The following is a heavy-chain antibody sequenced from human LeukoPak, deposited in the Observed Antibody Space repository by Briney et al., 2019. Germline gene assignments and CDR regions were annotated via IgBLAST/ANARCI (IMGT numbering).Heavy chain of an antibody. D-gene: IGHD3-22*01. CDR1: GYSFTSYW. Sequence: GESLKISCKGSGYSFTSYWIGWVRQIPGKGLEWMGIIYPGDSDTRYSPSFQGQVTISADKSISTASLQWSSLKAADTAMYYCARSPGSSGYFLYPMDYWGQGTLVTVSS. CDR2: IYPGDSDT. J-gene: IGHJ4*02. CDR3: ARSPGSSGYFLYPMDY. V-gene: IGHV5-51*01.